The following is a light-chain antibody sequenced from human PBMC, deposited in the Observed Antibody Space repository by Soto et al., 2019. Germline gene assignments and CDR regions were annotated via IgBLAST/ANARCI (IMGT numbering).Light chain of an antibody. J-gene: IGLJ3*02. V-gene: IGLV2-14*01. Sequence: QSALTQPASMSGSPGQSITISCTGTSSDVGGYNYVSWYQQHPGKAPKLMIYEVSNRPSGVSNRFSGSKSGNTASLTISGLLAEDEADYYCTSYTSSGTWVFGGGTKVTVL. CDR1: SSDVGGYNY. CDR3: TSYTSSGTWV. CDR2: EVS.